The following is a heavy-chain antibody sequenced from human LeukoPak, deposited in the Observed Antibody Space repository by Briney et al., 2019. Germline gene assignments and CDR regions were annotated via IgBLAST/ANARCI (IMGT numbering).Heavy chain of an antibody. D-gene: IGHD3-22*01. J-gene: IGHJ6*03. Sequence: SVKVSCKASGGTFSSYAISWVRQAPGHGLEWMGGIIPIFGTANYAQKFQGRVTITADESTSTAYMELSSLRSEDTAVYYCARSFYYDSSGYIYYYYYYYMDVWGKGTTVTVSS. CDR2: IIPIFGTA. CDR1: GGTFSSYA. CDR3: ARSFYYDSSGYIYYYYYYYMDV. V-gene: IGHV1-69*13.